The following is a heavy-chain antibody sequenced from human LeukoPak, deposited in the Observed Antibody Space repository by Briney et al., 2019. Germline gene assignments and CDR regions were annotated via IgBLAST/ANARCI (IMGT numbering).Heavy chain of an antibody. CDR2: INHNGNVN. V-gene: IGHV3-7*03. Sequence: GGSLRLSCAASGFTFSSYWMNWARQAPGKGLEWVASINHNGNVNYYVDSVKGRFTISRDNAKNSLYLQMSNLRAEDTAVYFCARGSGLDVWGQGATVTVSS. CDR1: GFTFSSYW. J-gene: IGHJ6*02. CDR3: ARGSGLDV. D-gene: IGHD3-10*01.